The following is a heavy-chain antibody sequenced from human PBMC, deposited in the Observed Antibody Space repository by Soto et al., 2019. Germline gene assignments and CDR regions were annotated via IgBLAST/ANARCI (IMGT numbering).Heavy chain of an antibody. Sequence: QTGGSLRLSCAASGFTFSSYAMSWVRQAPGKGLEWVSAISGSGGSTYYADSVKGRFTISRDNSKNTLYLQMNSLRAEDTAVYYCARKGDSRDGYNYVWYFDYWGQGTLVTVSS. J-gene: IGHJ4*02. CDR2: ISGSGGST. D-gene: IGHD3-16*01. V-gene: IGHV3-23*01. CDR1: GFTFSSYA. CDR3: ARKGDSRDGYNYVWYFDY.